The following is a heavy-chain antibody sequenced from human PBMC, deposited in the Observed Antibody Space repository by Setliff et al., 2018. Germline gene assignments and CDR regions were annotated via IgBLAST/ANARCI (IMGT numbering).Heavy chain of an antibody. Sequence: PSETLSLTCAVYGGSFSGYYWSWIRQPPGKGLEWIGEIKHSGSTNYNPSLKSRVTISVDTAKNQFSLKLSSVTAADTAVYYCASVDIVLMVYDLWGQGTLVTVSS. CDR2: IKHSGST. V-gene: IGHV4-34*01. J-gene: IGHJ4*02. CDR1: GGSFSGYY. D-gene: IGHD2-8*01. CDR3: ASVDIVLMVYDL.